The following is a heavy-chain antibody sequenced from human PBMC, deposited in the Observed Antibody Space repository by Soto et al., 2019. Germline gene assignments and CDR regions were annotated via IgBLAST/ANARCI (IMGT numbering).Heavy chain of an antibody. Sequence: PSETLSLTCAVYGGSFSGYYWSWIRQPPGKGLEWIGEINHSGSTNYNPSLKSRVTISVDTSKNQFSLHLNSVTPEDTAVYYCAGTSSLQWYYTDVWDKGTTVTVSS. D-gene: IGHD1-7*01. J-gene: IGHJ6*03. CDR1: GGSFSGYY. V-gene: IGHV4-34*01. CDR2: INHSGST. CDR3: AGTSSLQWYYTDV.